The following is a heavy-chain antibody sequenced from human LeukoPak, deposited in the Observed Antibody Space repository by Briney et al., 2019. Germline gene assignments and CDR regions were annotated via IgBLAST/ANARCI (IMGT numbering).Heavy chain of an antibody. V-gene: IGHV1-69*13. CDR2: IIPIFGTA. Sequence: SVKVSCKVSGGTFSSYAISWVRQAPGQGLEWMGGIIPIFGTANYAQKFQGRVTITADESTSTAYMELSSLRSEDTAVYYCVRDRSLWSGSYYFDYWGQGTLVTVSS. CDR1: GGTFSSYA. D-gene: IGHD3-3*01. J-gene: IGHJ4*02. CDR3: VRDRSLWSGSYYFDY.